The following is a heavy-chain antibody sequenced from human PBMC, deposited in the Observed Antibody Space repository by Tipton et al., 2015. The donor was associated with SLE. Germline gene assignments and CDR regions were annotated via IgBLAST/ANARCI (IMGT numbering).Heavy chain of an antibody. CDR1: GGSISSYY. V-gene: IGHV4-59*12. J-gene: IGHJ4*01. D-gene: IGHD3-22*01. CDR3: AREGYYDNSGYYPLFDS. Sequence: LRLSCTVSGGSISSYYWSWIRQPPGKGLEWIGYIYYSGSTYYNPSLKSRVTISVDTSKNQFSLKLSSVTAADTAVYYCAREGYYDNSGYYPLFDSWGQGILVTVSS. CDR2: IYYSGST.